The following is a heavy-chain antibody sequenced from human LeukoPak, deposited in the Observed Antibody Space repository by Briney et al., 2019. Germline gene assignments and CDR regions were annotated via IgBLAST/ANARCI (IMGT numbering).Heavy chain of an antibody. CDR3: ARHREMDSYDAFDV. CDR2: IDYSGRT. J-gene: IGHJ3*01. CDR1: GGSISRDY. V-gene: IGHV4-59*08. D-gene: IGHD5-24*01. Sequence: SETLSLTCTVSGGSISRDYWNWIRQPPGKGLEWIGDIDYSGRTNYNPSLKSRVTISVDTSKNQFSLKLSPVTAADTAVYYCARHREMDSYDAFDVWGQGTMVTVSS.